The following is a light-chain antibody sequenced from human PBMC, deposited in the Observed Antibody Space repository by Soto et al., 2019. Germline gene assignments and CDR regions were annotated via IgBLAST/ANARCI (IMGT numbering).Light chain of an antibody. V-gene: IGKV1-27*01. CDR1: QDIDNY. J-gene: IGKJ1*01. CDR2: AAS. CDR3: KTYDTAPAWA. Sequence: DIQMTQSPSSLSASVGDKVTITCRASQDIDNYLAWFQQTPGKVPKLLIFAASALQSGVPSRFSGSGSGTDFTLTIASLQPEDVATYYCKTYDTAPAWAFGQGTRVEIK.